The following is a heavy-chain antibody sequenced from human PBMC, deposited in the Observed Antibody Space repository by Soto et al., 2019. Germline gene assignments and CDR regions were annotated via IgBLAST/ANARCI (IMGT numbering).Heavy chain of an antibody. Sequence: EVQLVESGGGLVQPGGSLRLSCAASGFTVSSNYMSWVRQAPGKGLEWVSVIYSGGSTYYADSVKGRFTISRPNSKNPLYRQMTSLRAEDTAVYYCARAVGHGWFYPWGQGTLVTFSS. CDR1: GFTVSSNY. V-gene: IGHV3-53*04. CDR3: ARAVGHGWFYP. CDR2: IYSGGST. J-gene: IGHJ5*02.